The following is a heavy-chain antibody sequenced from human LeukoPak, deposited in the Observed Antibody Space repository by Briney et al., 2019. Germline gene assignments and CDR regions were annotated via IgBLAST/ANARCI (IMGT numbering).Heavy chain of an antibody. CDR3: AGGGAAARVFQH. D-gene: IGHD2-15*01. CDR1: GGSISSGGYS. CDR2: IYHSGST. J-gene: IGHJ1*01. Sequence: SQTLSLTCAVSGGSISSGGYSWSWIRQPPGKGLAWIGYIYHSGSTYYNPSLKSRVTISVDRSKNQFSLKLSSVTAADTAVYYCAGGGAAARVFQHWGQGTLVTVSS. V-gene: IGHV4-30-2*01.